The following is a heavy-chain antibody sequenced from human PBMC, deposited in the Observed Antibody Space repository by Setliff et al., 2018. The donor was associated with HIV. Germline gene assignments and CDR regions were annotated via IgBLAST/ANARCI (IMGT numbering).Heavy chain of an antibody. CDR1: GYTFTGYY. J-gene: IGHJ4*02. Sequence: ASVKVSCKASGYTFTGYYLHWVRQAPGQGLEWMGWISAYNGNTNYAQKLQGRVTMTTDTSTSTAYMELRSLRSDDTAVYYCARDYGDYVFFDYWGQGTLVTSPQ. D-gene: IGHD4-17*01. CDR2: ISAYNGNT. CDR3: ARDYGDYVFFDY. V-gene: IGHV1-18*01.